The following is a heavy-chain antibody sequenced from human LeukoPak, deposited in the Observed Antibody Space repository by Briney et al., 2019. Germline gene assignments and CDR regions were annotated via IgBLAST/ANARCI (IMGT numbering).Heavy chain of an antibody. J-gene: IGHJ3*02. CDR1: GGTFSSYA. V-gene: IGHV1-69*13. CDR2: IIPIFGTA. Sequence: SVKVSCKASGGTFSSYAISWVRQAPGQGLEWMGGIIPIFGTANYAQKFQGRVTITADESTSIAYMELSSLRSEDTAVYYCATRAARDAFDIWGQGTMVTVSS. CDR3: ATRAARDAFDI. D-gene: IGHD6-25*01.